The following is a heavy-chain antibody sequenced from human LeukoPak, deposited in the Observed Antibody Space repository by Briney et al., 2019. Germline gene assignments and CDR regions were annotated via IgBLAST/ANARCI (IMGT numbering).Heavy chain of an antibody. CDR2: ISSSSSYM. CDR3: ARDLSSSGWYDY. CDR1: GFTFSSYS. J-gene: IGHJ4*02. D-gene: IGHD6-19*01. V-gene: IGHV3-21*01. Sequence: GGSLRLSCAASGFTFSSYSMNWVRQASGKGLEWVSSISSSSSYMYYADSVKGRFTISRDNAKNSLYLQMNSLRAEDTAVYYCARDLSSSGWYDYWGQGTLVTVSS.